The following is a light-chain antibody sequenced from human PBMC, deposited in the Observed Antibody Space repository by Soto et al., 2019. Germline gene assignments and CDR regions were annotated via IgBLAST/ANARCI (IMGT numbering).Light chain of an antibody. CDR2: GAS. V-gene: IGKV3-20*01. CDR1: QSVRSSY. J-gene: IGKJ2*01. CDR3: QQYGSSPPRYT. Sequence: EIVWPKSPGTLSLSQGEKATLSCRASQSVRSSYLAWYQQKPGQAPRLLIYGASSRATGIPDRFSGSGSGTDFTLTISRLEPEDFAVYYCQQYGSSPPRYTFGQGTKLEIK.